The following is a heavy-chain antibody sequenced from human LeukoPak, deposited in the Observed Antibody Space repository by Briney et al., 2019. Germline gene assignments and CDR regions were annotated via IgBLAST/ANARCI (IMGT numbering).Heavy chain of an antibody. Sequence: GGSLRLSCAASGFTVSSNYMSWVRQVPGKGLEWVSVIYSGGSTYYADSVKGRFTISRDNSKNTLYLQMNSLRAEDTAVYYCARGGGSSGSAFDIWGQGTMVTVSS. V-gene: IGHV3-53*01. CDR2: IYSGGST. D-gene: IGHD3-22*01. CDR1: GFTVSSNY. CDR3: ARGGGSSGSAFDI. J-gene: IGHJ3*02.